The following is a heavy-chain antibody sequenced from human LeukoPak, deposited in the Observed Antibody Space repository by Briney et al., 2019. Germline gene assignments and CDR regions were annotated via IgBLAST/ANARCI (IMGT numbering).Heavy chain of an antibody. Sequence: GGSLRLSCAASGFTFSSYGMHWVRQAPGKGLEWVAFIRYDGSNKYYADSVKGRFTISRDNSKNTLYLQMNSLRAEDTAVYHCAKDPDCSSTSCPYYFDYWGQGTLVTVSS. CDR2: IRYDGSNK. D-gene: IGHD2-2*01. V-gene: IGHV3-30*02. J-gene: IGHJ4*02. CDR1: GFTFSSYG. CDR3: AKDPDCSSTSCPYYFDY.